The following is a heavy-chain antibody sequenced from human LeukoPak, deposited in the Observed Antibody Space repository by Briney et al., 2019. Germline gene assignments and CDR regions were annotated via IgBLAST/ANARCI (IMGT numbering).Heavy chain of an antibody. CDR1: GYTFTGYF. V-gene: IGHV1-2*02. J-gene: IGHJ4*02. Sequence: ASVKLSCTAAGYTFTGYFMHWVRQAPGQGLEWMGWINPNSDGTDSAQKFQGRVTMTRDTSMSTVWMELSSLRSDDTAVYSCARGLYSGGGNCYGPFDYWGQGTLVTVSS. CDR3: ARGLYSGGGNCYGPFDY. D-gene: IGHD2-15*01. CDR2: INPNSDGT.